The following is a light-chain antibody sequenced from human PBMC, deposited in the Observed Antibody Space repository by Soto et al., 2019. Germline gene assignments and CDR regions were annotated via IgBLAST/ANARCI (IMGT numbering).Light chain of an antibody. J-gene: IGKJ1*01. V-gene: IGKV1-5*03. CDR2: KAS. Sequence: DIQMTQSPSTLSASVGDRVTITCRASQSISSWLAWYQQKPGKAPKLLIYKASSLESGVPSRFSGSGSGTESTLTISSLQADDFATYYCQQYKSYSWTFGQGTKVEIK. CDR3: QQYKSYSWT. CDR1: QSISSW.